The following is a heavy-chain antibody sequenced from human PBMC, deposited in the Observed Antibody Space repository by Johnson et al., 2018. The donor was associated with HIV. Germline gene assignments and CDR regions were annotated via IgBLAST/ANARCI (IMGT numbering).Heavy chain of an antibody. CDR1: GFTFSNAW. Sequence: VQLVESGGGLVKTGGSLRLSCAASGFTFSNAWMNWVRQAPGKGLEWVGRIKSKTDGGTTDYAAPVKGRFTISRDDSKNTLYLQMNSLKTEDTAVYYCTTDVREYGSSHDAFDIWAQGTMLTVSS. D-gene: IGHD6-6*01. CDR2: IKSKTDGGTT. V-gene: IGHV3-15*01. J-gene: IGHJ3*02. CDR3: TTDVREYGSSHDAFDI.